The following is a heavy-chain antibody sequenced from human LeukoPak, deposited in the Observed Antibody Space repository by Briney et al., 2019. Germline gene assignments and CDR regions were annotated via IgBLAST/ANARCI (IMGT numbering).Heavy chain of an antibody. Sequence: KTGGSLRLSCAASGFTFSSYSMNWVRQAPGKGLEWVSSISSSSSYIYYADSVKGRFTISRDNAKNSLYLQMNSLRAEDTAVYYCARDGIAVAGRGAFDIWGQGTMVTVSS. CDR2: ISSSSSYI. D-gene: IGHD6-19*01. CDR1: GFTFSSYS. J-gene: IGHJ3*02. CDR3: ARDGIAVAGRGAFDI. V-gene: IGHV3-21*01.